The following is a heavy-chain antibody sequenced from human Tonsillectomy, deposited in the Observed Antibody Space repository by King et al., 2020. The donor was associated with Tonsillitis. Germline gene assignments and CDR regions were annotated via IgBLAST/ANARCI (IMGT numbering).Heavy chain of an antibody. CDR3: AKGLFFAAAGRVDY. CDR1: GFTFSSYA. D-gene: IGHD6-13*01. J-gene: IGHJ4*02. V-gene: IGHV3-23*04. CDR2: ISASGDNT. Sequence: VQLVESGGGLVQPGGSLRLSCAASGFTFSSYAMSWVRQAPGKGLEWVSAISASGDNTYYADSVKGRFTVSRDNSKNTLSLQMNSLRAEETAVYYCAKGLFFAAAGRVDYWGQGTLVTVSS.